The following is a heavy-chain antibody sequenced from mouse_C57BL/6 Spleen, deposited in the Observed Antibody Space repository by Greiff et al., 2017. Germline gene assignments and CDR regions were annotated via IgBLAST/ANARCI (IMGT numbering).Heavy chain of an antibody. J-gene: IGHJ2*01. CDR3: AREGGNYGYYFDY. CDR2: INYDGSST. V-gene: IGHV5-16*01. Sequence: DVKLVESEGGLVQPGSSMKLSCTASGFTFSDYYMAWVRQVPEKGLEWVANINYDGSSTYYLDSLKSRFIISRDNAKNILYLQMSSLKSEDTATYYCAREGGNYGYYFDYWGQGTTLTVSS. CDR1: GFTFSDYY. D-gene: IGHD2-1*01.